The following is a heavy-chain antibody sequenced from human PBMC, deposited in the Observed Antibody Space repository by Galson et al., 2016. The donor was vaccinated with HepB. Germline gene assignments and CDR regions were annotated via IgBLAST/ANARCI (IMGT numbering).Heavy chain of an antibody. CDR1: GDSVSSYSGA. CDR2: TYYRSRGYN. J-gene: IGHJ4*02. D-gene: IGHD3-10*01. Sequence: CAIPGDSVSSYSGAWDWLRQSPSRGLEWLGRTYYRSRGYNDYAGSVKGRITIEADTSKNLFSLQLTSETVADTPVYYCARDRGSGRHFFDSWGQGTLVSVSS. CDR3: ARDRGSGRHFFDS. V-gene: IGHV6-1*01.